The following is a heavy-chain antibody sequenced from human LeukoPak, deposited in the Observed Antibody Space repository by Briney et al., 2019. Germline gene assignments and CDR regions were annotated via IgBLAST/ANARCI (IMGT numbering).Heavy chain of an antibody. J-gene: IGHJ6*02. Sequence: ASVKVSCKASGYTFTSYYMHWVRQAPGQGLEWMGIINPSGGSTSYAQKFQGRVTMTRDTSTSKVYMELSSLRSEDTAVYYCARSITMVRGVSYYYYYGMDVWGQGTTVTVSS. CDR2: INPSGGST. CDR1: GYTFTSYY. D-gene: IGHD3-10*01. CDR3: ARSITMVRGVSYYYYYGMDV. V-gene: IGHV1-46*01.